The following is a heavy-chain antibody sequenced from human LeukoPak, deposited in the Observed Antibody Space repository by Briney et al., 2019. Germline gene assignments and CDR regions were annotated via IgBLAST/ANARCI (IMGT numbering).Heavy chain of an antibody. Sequence: GESLKISCKASGYTFSNYWIGWVRQMPGKGLEWMGIIYPGDSDTRYSPSFQGQVTISADKSISTAYLQWSSLKASDTAIYYCARHRSGSYHSTLDYWGQGTLVTVSS. J-gene: IGHJ4*02. CDR3: ARHRSGSYHSTLDY. V-gene: IGHV5-51*01. CDR1: GYTFSNYW. CDR2: IYPGDSDT. D-gene: IGHD1-26*01.